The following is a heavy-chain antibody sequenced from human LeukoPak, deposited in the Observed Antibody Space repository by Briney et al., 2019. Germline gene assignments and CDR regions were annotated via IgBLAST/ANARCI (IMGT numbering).Heavy chain of an antibody. CDR3: ARPKGRCSGGSCYYFDY. D-gene: IGHD2-15*01. Sequence: GESLKISCKGSGYSFTSYWIGWVRQMPGKGLEWMGIIYPGDSDTRYSPSFQGQVTISADKSISTAYLQWSSLKASDTDMYYCARPKGRCSGGSCYYFDYWGQGTLVTVSS. V-gene: IGHV5-51*03. CDR1: GYSFTSYW. CDR2: IYPGDSDT. J-gene: IGHJ4*02.